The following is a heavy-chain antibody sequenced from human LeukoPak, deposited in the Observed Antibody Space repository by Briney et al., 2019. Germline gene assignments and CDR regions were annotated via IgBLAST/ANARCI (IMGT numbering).Heavy chain of an antibody. J-gene: IGHJ4*02. V-gene: IGHV1-18*04. CDR3: ARVDREWWELNSDY. CDR1: GYTFTGYY. Sequence: GASVKVSCKASGYTFTGYYMHWVRQAPGQGLEWMGWISAYNGNTNYAQKLQGRVTMTTDTSTSTAYMELRSLRSDDTAVYYCARVDREWWELNSDYWGQGTLVTVSS. D-gene: IGHD1-26*01. CDR2: ISAYNGNT.